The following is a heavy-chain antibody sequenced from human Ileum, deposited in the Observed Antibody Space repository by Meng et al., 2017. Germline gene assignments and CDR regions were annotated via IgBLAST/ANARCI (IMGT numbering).Heavy chain of an antibody. CDR3: AKDRSYWYFDF. V-gene: IGHV3-23*01. CDR1: GFTFNNYA. Sequence: GGSLRLSCTASGFTFNNYAMAWVRQAPGKGLEWVSAIRGDSSTVYADSVKGRFTISRDNSKSTLHLQMNSLRADDTAVYYCAKDRSYWYFDFWGRGTLVTVSS. J-gene: IGHJ2*01. CDR2: IRGDSST. D-gene: IGHD3-16*01.